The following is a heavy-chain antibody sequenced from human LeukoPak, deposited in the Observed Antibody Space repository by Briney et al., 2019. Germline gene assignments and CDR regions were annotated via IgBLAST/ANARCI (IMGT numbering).Heavy chain of an antibody. CDR1: GFSFKSST. CDR2: IRFDGANK. J-gene: IGHJ2*01. Sequence: GGSLRLSCAAPGFSFKSSTMHWVRQAPGEGLEWVTSIRFDGANKYYADFVKGRFTISRDNSRNTLFLQMNTVRAEDTAIYFCAKVNHTYSHYANRYFDLWGRGTLVTVSS. CDR3: AKVNHTYSHYANRYFDL. D-gene: IGHD5-12*01. V-gene: IGHV3-30*02.